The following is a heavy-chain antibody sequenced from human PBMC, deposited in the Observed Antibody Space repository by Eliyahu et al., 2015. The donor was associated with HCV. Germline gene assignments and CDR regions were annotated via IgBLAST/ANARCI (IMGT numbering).Heavy chain of an antibody. D-gene: IGHD3-3*01. V-gene: IGHV3-30*18. J-gene: IGHJ6*04. CDR2: ISYDGSNK. Sequence: PGKGLEWVAVISYDGSNKYYADSVKGRFTISRDNSKNTLYLQMNSLRAEDTAVYYCAKDATSGILRFLLYGMDVWGKGTTXTVSS. CDR3: AKDATSGILRFLLYGMDV.